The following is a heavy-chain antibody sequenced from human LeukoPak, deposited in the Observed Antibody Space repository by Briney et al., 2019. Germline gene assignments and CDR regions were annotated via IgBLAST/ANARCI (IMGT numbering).Heavy chain of an antibody. Sequence: SETLSLTCTVSGGSISSGDYYWSWIRQPPGKGLEWIGYIYYSGSTYYNPSLKSRVTISVDTSKNQFSLKLSSVTAADTAVHYCAGDSGSYSGYYYYYYMDVWGKGTTVTVSS. CDR3: AGDSGSYSGYYYYYYMDV. D-gene: IGHD1-26*01. J-gene: IGHJ6*03. CDR2: IYYSGST. V-gene: IGHV4-30-4*08. CDR1: GGSISSGDYY.